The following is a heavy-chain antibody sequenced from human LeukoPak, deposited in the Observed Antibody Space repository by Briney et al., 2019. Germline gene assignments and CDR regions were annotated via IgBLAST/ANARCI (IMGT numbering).Heavy chain of an antibody. CDR1: GGSISSYY. Sequence: SETLSLTCTVSGGSISSYYWSWIRQPPGKGLEWIGYIYYSGSTNYNPSLKSRATISVDTSKNQFSLKLSSVTAADTAVYYCARDHQRQLVRHDKYYYYMDVWGKGTTVTVSS. D-gene: IGHD6-6*01. J-gene: IGHJ6*03. CDR3: ARDHQRQLVRHDKYYYYMDV. V-gene: IGHV4-59*01. CDR2: IYYSGST.